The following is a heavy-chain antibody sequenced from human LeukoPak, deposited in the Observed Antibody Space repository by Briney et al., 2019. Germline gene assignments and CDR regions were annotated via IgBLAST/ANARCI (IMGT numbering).Heavy chain of an antibody. CDR2: INWNGGST. CDR1: GFTFDDYG. J-gene: IGHJ3*02. Sequence: GGSLRLSCAASGFTFDDYGMSWVRQAPGKGLEWVSGINWNGGSTGYADSVKGRFTISRDNAKNSLYLQMNSLRAEDTALYYCARDWRIAAALKSDAFDIWGQGTMITVSS. CDR3: ARDWRIAAALKSDAFDI. D-gene: IGHD6-13*01. V-gene: IGHV3-20*04.